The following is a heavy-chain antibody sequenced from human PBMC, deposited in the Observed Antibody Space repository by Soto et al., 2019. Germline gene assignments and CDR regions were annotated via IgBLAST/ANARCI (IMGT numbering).Heavy chain of an antibody. Sequence: ASVKVSCKASGYTFTSYGISWVRQAPGQGLEWMGWMNPNSGNTSYAQKFQGRVTMTRNTSISTAYMELSSLRSEDTAVYYCARVGGSSPDYYYYYMDVWGKGTTVTVSS. CDR2: MNPNSGNT. V-gene: IGHV1-8*02. J-gene: IGHJ6*03. D-gene: IGHD6-6*01. CDR1: GYTFTSYG. CDR3: ARVGGSSPDYYYYYMDV.